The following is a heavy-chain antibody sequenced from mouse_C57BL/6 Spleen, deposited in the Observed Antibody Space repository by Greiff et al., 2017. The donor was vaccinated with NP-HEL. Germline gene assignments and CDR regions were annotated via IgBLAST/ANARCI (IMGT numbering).Heavy chain of an antibody. CDR1: GFNIKDYY. CDR3: ARYYSNPYWYFDV. D-gene: IGHD2-5*01. J-gene: IGHJ1*03. CDR2: IDPEDGET. Sequence: EVKLVESGAELVKPGASVKLSCTASGFNIKDYYMHWVKQRTEQGLEWIGRIDPEDGETKYAPKFQGKATITADTSSNTAYLQLSSLTSEDTAVYYCARYYSNPYWYFDVWGTGTTVTVSS. V-gene: IGHV14-2*01.